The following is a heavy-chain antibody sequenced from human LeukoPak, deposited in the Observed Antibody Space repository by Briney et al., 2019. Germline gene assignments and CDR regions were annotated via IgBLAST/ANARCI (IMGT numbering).Heavy chain of an antibody. CDR1: GGSISSGDYY. CDR2: IYYSGNT. V-gene: IGHV4-30-4*01. J-gene: IGHJ4*02. D-gene: IGHD6-19*01. Sequence: PSQTLSLTCTVSGGSISSGDYYWSWIRQPPGKGLEWIGYIYYSGNTNYNPSLKSRLTILLDTSTNQLSLKLSSVTAADTAVYYCARQVYTSGWDLWGQGTLVTVSS. CDR3: ARQVYTSGWDL.